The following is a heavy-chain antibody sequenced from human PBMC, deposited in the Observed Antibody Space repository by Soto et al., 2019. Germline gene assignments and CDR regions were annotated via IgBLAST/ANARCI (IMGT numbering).Heavy chain of an antibody. CDR2: IIPIFGTA. Sequence: QVQLVQSGAEVKKPGSSVKVSCKASGGTFSSYAISWVRQAPGQGLEWMGGIIPIFGTANYAQTLQGRVTITADESTSTAYMELSSLRAEDTAVYYCARDKRQHWTYAHRLDVWGQGTTVTVSS. D-gene: IGHD1-7*01. V-gene: IGHV1-69*01. J-gene: IGHJ6*02. CDR1: GGTFSSYA. CDR3: ARDKRQHWTYAHRLDV.